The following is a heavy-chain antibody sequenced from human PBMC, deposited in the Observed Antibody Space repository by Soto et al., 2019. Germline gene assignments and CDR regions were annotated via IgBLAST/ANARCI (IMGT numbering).Heavy chain of an antibody. CDR2: INYSGST. CDR1: GGSLSSYY. CDR3: ARLPRAAPYNYFDY. V-gene: IGHV4-59*08. J-gene: IGHJ4*02. Sequence: PSDTLSLTCTVSGGSLSSYYWSRIRQPPGKGLEWIGYINYSGSTNYNPSLRSRVTMSIDTSKNQFSLKLSSVTAADTAVYYCARLPRAAPYNYFDYWGQGALVNVSS. D-gene: IGHD6-6*01.